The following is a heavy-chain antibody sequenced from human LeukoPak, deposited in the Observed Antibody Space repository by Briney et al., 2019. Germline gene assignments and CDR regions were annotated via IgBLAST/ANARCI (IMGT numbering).Heavy chain of an antibody. Sequence: ASVKVSCKASGGTFSSYAISWVRQAPGQGLEWMGGIIPIFGTANYAQKLQGRVTMTTDTSTSTAYMELRSLRSDDTAVYYCAREPVAGTLVDYWGQGTLVTVSS. CDR2: IIPIFGTA. V-gene: IGHV1-69*05. CDR3: AREPVAGTLVDY. D-gene: IGHD6-19*01. CDR1: GGTFSSYA. J-gene: IGHJ4*02.